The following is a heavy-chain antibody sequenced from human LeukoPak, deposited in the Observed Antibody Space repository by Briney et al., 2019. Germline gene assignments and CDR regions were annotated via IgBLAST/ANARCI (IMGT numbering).Heavy chain of an antibody. CDR1: GFTVSSNY. D-gene: IGHD4-17*01. Sequence: GGSLRPSCAASGFTVSSNYMSWVRQAPGKGLEWVSLIYTDGGTYYADSVKGRFTISRDNSKNTLYLQMNSLRAEDTAVYYCARGFAYGDTGSFDYWGQGTLVTVSS. CDR3: ARGFAYGDTGSFDY. CDR2: IYTDGGT. V-gene: IGHV3-53*01. J-gene: IGHJ4*02.